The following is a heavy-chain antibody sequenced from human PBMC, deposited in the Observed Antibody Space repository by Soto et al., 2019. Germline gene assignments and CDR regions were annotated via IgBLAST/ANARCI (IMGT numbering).Heavy chain of an antibody. CDR1: GFNFSNYG. Sequence: EVPVVESGGGLVKPGGSLRLSCVASGFNFSNYGMNWVRQAPGKGLEWVPSISSSRSYISYADSMKGRFTISRDNAKNSVYLQMDSLRAEDTAVYYCARSDCTSTSCYVVWFDPWGQGTLVTVSS. J-gene: IGHJ5*02. CDR2: ISSSRSYI. V-gene: IGHV3-21*01. CDR3: ARSDCTSTSCYVVWFDP. D-gene: IGHD2-2*01.